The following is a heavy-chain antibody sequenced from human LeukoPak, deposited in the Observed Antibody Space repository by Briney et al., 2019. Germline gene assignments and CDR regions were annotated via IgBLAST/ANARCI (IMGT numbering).Heavy chain of an antibody. D-gene: IGHD2-21*02. J-gene: IGHJ6*02. V-gene: IGHV1-18*01. CDR3: ASLPGTAHPAICGMDV. Sequence: RLQGRITMTTDTSTSTAYMELSSLRSEDTAVYYCASLPGTAHPAICGMDVWGQGTTVTVSS.